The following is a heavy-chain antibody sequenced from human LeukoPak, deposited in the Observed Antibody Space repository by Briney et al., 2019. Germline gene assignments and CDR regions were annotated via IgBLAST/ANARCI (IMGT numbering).Heavy chain of an antibody. D-gene: IGHD2-15*01. Sequence: GGSLRLSCAASGFTFSSYAMHWVRQAPGKGLEWVAVISYDGSNKYYADSVKGRFTISRDNAKNTLYLQMNSLRTEDTALYYCAKDYRRQWCFDYWGQGTLVTVSS. V-gene: IGHV3-30-3*01. CDR3: AKDYRRQWCFDY. J-gene: IGHJ4*02. CDR1: GFTFSSYA. CDR2: ISYDGSNK.